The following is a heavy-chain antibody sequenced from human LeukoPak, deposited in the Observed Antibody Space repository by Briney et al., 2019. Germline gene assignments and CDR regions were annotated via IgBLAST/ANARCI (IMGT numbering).Heavy chain of an antibody. D-gene: IGHD2-21*01. CDR1: GFTFSAHW. V-gene: IGHV3-7*01. J-gene: IGHJ4*02. Sequence: GGSLRLSCAASGFTFSAHWMSWVRQAPGKGLEWVANIKEDGSEKYYVDSVKGRFTISRDIAKNSLYLQMNSLRAEDTAIYYCARDLYSQYWGQGALVTVSS. CDR3: ARDLYSQY. CDR2: IKEDGSEK.